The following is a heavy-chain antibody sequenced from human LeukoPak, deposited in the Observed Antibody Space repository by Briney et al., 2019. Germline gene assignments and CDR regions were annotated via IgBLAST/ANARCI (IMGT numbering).Heavy chain of an antibody. CDR1: GGSFSGYD. CDR3: ARTPYGDPYYFDY. D-gene: IGHD4-17*01. J-gene: IGHJ4*02. Sequence: SETLSLTCAVYGGSFSGYDWSWIRQPPGKGLEWIGEINHSGSTNYNPSLKSRVTISVDTSKNQFSLKLSSVTAADTAVYYCARTPYGDPYYFDYWGQGTLVTVSS. V-gene: IGHV4-34*01. CDR2: INHSGST.